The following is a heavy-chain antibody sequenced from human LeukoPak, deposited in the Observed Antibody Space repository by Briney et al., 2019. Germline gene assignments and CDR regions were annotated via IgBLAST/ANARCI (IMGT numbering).Heavy chain of an antibody. CDR2: IHKAGTES. V-gene: IGHV3-7*01. J-gene: IGHJ4*02. Sequence: PGGSLTLSCTGSGFTFRSYGMHWVRQVPGKGLEWVANIHKAGTESYYVDSVKGRFAISRDNAKNSLYLQLSSLRVDDTAVYYCARVGTWELQRVFDYWGQGTLVTVSS. D-gene: IGHD1-26*01. CDR1: GFTFRSYG. CDR3: ARVGTWELQRVFDY.